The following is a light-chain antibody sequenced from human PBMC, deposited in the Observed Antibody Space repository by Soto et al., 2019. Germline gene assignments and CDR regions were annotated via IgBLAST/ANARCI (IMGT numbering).Light chain of an antibody. V-gene: IGKV3-15*01. CDR3: HQYNNWPWT. Sequence: ETVMTQSPFTLSVSPGDTATLSCRASQRVSNHFAWYQQKPGQAPRLLIYAASTRAAGVPVRFSGSGSETEFTLTIRSLQSEDFALYYCHQYNNWPWTFGQVTKVDTK. CDR2: AAS. J-gene: IGKJ1*01. CDR1: QRVSNH.